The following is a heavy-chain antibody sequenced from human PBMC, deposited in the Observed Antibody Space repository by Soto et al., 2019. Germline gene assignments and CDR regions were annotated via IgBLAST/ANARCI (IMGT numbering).Heavy chain of an antibody. D-gene: IGHD6-13*01. V-gene: IGHV5-51*01. CDR3: ARHGVAAAEMDV. CDR1: GYSFTIYW. CDR2: IYPGDPDT. J-gene: IGHJ6*02. Sequence: PGESLKISCNCSGYSFTIYWIGWVLQMPGKGLEWMGIIYPGDPDTRYSPSFQGQVTISADKSISTAYLQWSSLKASDTAMYYCARHGVAAAEMDVWGQGTTVTVSS.